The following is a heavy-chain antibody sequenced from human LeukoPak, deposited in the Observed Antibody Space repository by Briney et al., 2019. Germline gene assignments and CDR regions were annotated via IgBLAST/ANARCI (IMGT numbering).Heavy chain of an antibody. D-gene: IGHD5-12*01. CDR3: AKHIGYSAWNPDY. CDR2: IYPYDSDT. Sequence: GESLKISCKASGYSFTSYWIGWVRQMPGKGLEWMGIIYPYDSDTRYSPSFQGQVTISADKSISTAYLQWSNLKASDTAMYYCAKHIGYSAWNPDYWGQGTLVTVSS. J-gene: IGHJ4*02. V-gene: IGHV5-51*01. CDR1: GYSFTSYW.